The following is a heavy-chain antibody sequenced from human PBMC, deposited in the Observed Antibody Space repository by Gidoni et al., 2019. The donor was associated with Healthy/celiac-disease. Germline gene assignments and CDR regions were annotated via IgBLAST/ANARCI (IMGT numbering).Heavy chain of an antibody. CDR1: GGSISSSSYY. CDR3: ARNDFWRDY. D-gene: IGHD3-3*01. Sequence: QLQLQESGPGLVKPSETLSLTCTVSGGSISSSSYYWGWIRQPPGKGLEWIGSLYYSGSTYYNPSLKSRVPISVDTSKNQFSLKLSSVTAADPAVYYCARNDFWRDYWGQGTLVTVSS. J-gene: IGHJ4*02. V-gene: IGHV4-39*01. CDR2: LYYSGST.